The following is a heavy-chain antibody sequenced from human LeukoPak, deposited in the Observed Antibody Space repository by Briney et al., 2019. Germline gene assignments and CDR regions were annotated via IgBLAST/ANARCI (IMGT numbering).Heavy chain of an antibody. CDR3: ARGGNSGYLKQPFDY. Sequence: PSETLSLTCTVSGGSISSYYWSWIRQPPGKGLEWIGYIYYSGSTNYNPSLKSRVTISVDTSKNQFSLKLSSVTAADTAVYYCARGGNSGYLKQPFDYWGQGTLVTVSP. CDR2: IYYSGST. CDR1: GGSISSYY. J-gene: IGHJ4*02. D-gene: IGHD5-12*01. V-gene: IGHV4-59*01.